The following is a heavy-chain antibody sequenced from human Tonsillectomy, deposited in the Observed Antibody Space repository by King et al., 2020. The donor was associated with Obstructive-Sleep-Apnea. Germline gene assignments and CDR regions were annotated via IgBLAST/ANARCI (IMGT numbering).Heavy chain of an antibody. CDR2: IYYSGST. V-gene: IGHV4-59*08. CDR1: GGSISSYY. J-gene: IGHJ4*02. CDR3: AGGVGLGRWGLADGMIDY. D-gene: IGHD7-27*01. Sequence: QLQESGPGLVKPSETLSLTCTVSGGSISSYYWSWIRQPPGKGLEWIGYIYYSGSTNYNPSLKSRVTISVDTSKNQFSLKLSSVTAADTAVYYCAGGVGLGRWGLADGMIDYWGQGTLVTVSS.